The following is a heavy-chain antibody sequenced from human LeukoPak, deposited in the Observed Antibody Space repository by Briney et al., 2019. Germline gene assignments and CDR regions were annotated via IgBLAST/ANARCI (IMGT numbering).Heavy chain of an antibody. D-gene: IGHD3-10*01. V-gene: IGHV3-9*01. Sequence: PGESLRLSCAASGFTVDDYAMHWVRQAPGKGLEWVSGISWNSGSIGYADSVKCRFTISRDNAKNSLYLQMNSLRAEDTALYYCAKDGDSTMVRGLSPLDYWGQGTLVTVSS. CDR2: ISWNSGSI. CDR3: AKDGDSTMVRGLSPLDY. CDR1: GFTVDDYA. J-gene: IGHJ4*02.